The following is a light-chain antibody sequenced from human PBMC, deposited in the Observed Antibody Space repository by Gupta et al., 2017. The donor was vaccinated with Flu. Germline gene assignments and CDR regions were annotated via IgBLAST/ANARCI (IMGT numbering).Light chain of an antibody. J-gene: IGLJ3*02. Sequence: SDLTQPASVSGSPGQTSTISCTGTSSDVGSYNLVPWYQQHQGKSPKLMIYEGSKRPSGVSNRFSGSKSGNTASLTISVHQAEDEADYCCCSYAGSSTWVFGGGTKLTVL. CDR2: EGS. V-gene: IGLV2-23*01. CDR3: CSYAGSSTWV. CDR1: SSDVGSYNL.